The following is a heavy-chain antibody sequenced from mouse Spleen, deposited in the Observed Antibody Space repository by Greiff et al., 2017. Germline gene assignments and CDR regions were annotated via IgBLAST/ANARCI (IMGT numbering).Heavy chain of an antibody. CDR2: INPYNGGT. D-gene: IGHD1-2*01. CDR3: ASPTLTTALYYFDY. CDR1: GYTFTDYY. Sequence: VQLKQSGPVLVKPGASVKMSCKASGYTFTDYYMNWVKQSHGKSLEWIGVINPYNGGTSYNQKFKGKATLTVDKSSSTAYMELNSLTSEDSAVYYCASPTLTTALYYFDYWGQGTTLTVSS. J-gene: IGHJ2*01. V-gene: IGHV1-19*01.